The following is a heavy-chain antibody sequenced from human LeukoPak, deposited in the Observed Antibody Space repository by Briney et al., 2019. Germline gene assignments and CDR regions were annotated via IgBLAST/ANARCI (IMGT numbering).Heavy chain of an antibody. CDR1: GGSISSSSYY. CDR3: ARAGYSSSWYRKLSSGYFDY. V-gene: IGHV4-39*07. Sequence: PSETLSLTCTVSGGSISSSSYYWGWIRQPPGKGLEWIGSIYYSGSTYYNPSLKSRVTISVDTSKNQFSLKLSSVTAADTAVYYCARAGYSSSWYRKLSSGYFDYWGQGTLVTVSS. CDR2: IYYSGST. J-gene: IGHJ4*02. D-gene: IGHD6-13*01.